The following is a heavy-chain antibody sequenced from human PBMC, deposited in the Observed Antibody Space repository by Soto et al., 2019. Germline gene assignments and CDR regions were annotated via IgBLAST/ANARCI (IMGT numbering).Heavy chain of an antibody. Sequence: PSETLSLTCTVSAISTYYWSWIRQPPGKGLEWIGYIYYSGSTNYNPSLKSRLTISVDTSKNQFSLKLSSVTAADTAVYFCVREGVDYYDTSGRSSWGQGTLVTVSS. J-gene: IGHJ4*02. CDR3: VREGVDYYDTSGRSS. V-gene: IGHV4-59*01. CDR1: AISTYY. CDR2: IYYSGST. D-gene: IGHD3-22*01.